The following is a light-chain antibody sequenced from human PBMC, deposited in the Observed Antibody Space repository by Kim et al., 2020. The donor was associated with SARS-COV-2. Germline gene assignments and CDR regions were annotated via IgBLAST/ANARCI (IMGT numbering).Light chain of an antibody. V-gene: IGLV3-1*01. Sequence: VSPGQTASITCAGDKLGDKYACWYQQRPGQSPVLVIYQDSKRPSGIPERFSGSNSGNTATLTISGTQAMDEADYYCQAWDSSAVVFGGGTQLTVL. CDR3: QAWDSSAVV. J-gene: IGLJ2*01. CDR1: KLGDKY. CDR2: QDS.